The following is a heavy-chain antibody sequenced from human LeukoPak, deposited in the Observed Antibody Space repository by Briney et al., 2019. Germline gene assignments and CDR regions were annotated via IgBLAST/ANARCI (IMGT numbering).Heavy chain of an antibody. CDR2: ISGSGGTT. CDR1: GFTFTSYG. CDR3: AKEGPKSIAATGYYMDV. J-gene: IGHJ6*03. D-gene: IGHD6-25*01. V-gene: IGHV3-23*01. Sequence: GGSLRLSCAASGFTFTSYGMSWVRQAPGKGLEWVSAISGSGGTTYYADSVKGRFTISRDNSKSTLYLQMNSLRAEDTAVYYCAKEGPKSIAATGYYMDVWGKGTTVTISS.